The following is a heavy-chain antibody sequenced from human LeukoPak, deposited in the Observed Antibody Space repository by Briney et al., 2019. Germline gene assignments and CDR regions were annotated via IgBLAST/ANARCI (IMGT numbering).Heavy chain of an antibody. Sequence: ASVKVSCKASGYTFTSCYIHWVRQAPGQGLEWMGIINPSGDRTTYAQKFQGRVTMTRDTSASTVYMELSSLRSEDTAVYYCARDLSPVGSGGSCPDYWGQGSLVTVSS. D-gene: IGHD2-15*01. CDR2: INPSGDRT. CDR1: GYTFTSCY. J-gene: IGHJ4*02. V-gene: IGHV1-46*01. CDR3: ARDLSPVGSGGSCPDY.